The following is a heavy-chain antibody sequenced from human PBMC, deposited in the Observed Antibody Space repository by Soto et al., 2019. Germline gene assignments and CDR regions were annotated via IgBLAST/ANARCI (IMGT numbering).Heavy chain of an antibody. J-gene: IGHJ3*02. Sequence: QVQLVQSGAEVKKPGASVKVSCKASGYTFTSYGISWVRQAPGQGLEGMGWISAYNGNTNYAQKLQGRVTMTTDTSTSTDYMELRSLRCDDTAVYYCERDWEYSNGSSGYYLSAFDIWGQGTMVTVSS. CDR1: GYTFTSYG. CDR3: ERDWEYSNGSSGYYLSAFDI. CDR2: ISAYNGNT. D-gene: IGHD3-22*01. V-gene: IGHV1-18*01.